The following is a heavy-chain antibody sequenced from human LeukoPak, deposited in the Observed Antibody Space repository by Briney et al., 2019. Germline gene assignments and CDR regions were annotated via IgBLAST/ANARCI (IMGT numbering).Heavy chain of an antibody. CDR1: GGTFSSYA. CDR2: IIPIFGTA. D-gene: IGHD3-3*01. V-gene: IGHV1-69*13. Sequence: SVKVSCKASGGTFSSYAFSWVRQAPGQGLEWMGGIIPIFGTANYAQKFQGRVTITADESTSTAYMELSSLRSEDTAVYYCARGRVDFWSGYGIDYWGQGTLVTVSS. CDR3: ARGRVDFWSGYGIDY. J-gene: IGHJ4*02.